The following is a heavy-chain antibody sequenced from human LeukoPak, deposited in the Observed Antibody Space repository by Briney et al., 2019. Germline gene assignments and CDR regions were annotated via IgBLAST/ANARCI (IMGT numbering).Heavy chain of an antibody. D-gene: IGHD1-26*01. CDR1: GFTFSSYA. CDR3: AKVWSVGAGLVSAFDI. J-gene: IGHJ3*02. Sequence: PGGSLRLSCAASGFTFSSYAMHWVRQAPGKGLEWVAVISYDGSNKYYADSVKGRFTISRDNPKNTLFLQMNSLRAEDTAVYYCAKVWSVGAGLVSAFDIWGQGTMVTVSS. CDR2: ISYDGSNK. V-gene: IGHV3-30-3*01.